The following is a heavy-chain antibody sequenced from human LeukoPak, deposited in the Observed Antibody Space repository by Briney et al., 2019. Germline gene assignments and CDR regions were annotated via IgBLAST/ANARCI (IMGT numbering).Heavy chain of an antibody. D-gene: IGHD2-15*01. Sequence: SETLSLTCTVSGASIRSGDYYWSWIRQPPGKGLEWIGYIYDSGSTYYNPSLKSRITMSVDTSENRFSLKLSSVTATDTAVYYCARDCSGGSCYGAFDIWGQGTMVTVSS. CDR3: ARDCSGGSCYGAFDI. CDR1: GASIRSGDYY. CDR2: IYDSGST. J-gene: IGHJ3*02. V-gene: IGHV4-30-4*01.